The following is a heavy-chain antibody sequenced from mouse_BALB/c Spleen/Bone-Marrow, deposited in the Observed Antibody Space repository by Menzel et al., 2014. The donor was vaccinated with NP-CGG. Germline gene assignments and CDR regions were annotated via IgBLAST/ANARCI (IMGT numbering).Heavy chain of an antibody. Sequence: QVQLKESGAEVVKPGAPVKVSCKASGYTFTNYWMQWVKQRPGQGLEWIGEIEPSDSYTNYNQDFKGKATLTVDKSSSTAYMQLSSLTSEDSAVYYCARGRTTVVSDYWGQGTSLTVSS. CDR1: GYTFTNYW. CDR2: IEPSDSYT. D-gene: IGHD1-1*01. CDR3: ARGRTTVVSDY. V-gene: IGHV1-69*02. J-gene: IGHJ2*02.